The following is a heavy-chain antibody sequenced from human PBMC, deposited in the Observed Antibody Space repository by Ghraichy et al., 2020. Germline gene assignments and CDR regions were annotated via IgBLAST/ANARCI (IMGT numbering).Heavy chain of an antibody. CDR1: GGSISSSSYY. Sequence: SQTLSLTCTVSGGSISSSSYYWGWIRQPPGKGLEWIGSIYYSGSSYYNPSLKSRVTISVDTSKNQFSLKLSSVTAADTAVYYSFHCSSYYYYYMDVWGKGTTVTVSS. J-gene: IGHJ6*03. CDR3: FHCSSYYYYYMDV. D-gene: IGHD2-15*01. CDR2: IYYSGSS. V-gene: IGHV4-39*01.